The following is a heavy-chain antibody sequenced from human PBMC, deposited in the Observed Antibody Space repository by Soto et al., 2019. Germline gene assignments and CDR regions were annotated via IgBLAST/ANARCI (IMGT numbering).Heavy chain of an antibody. CDR3: AKESYDFWSGYWLVSFDY. D-gene: IGHD3-3*01. CDR1: GFTFSSYA. CDR2: ISGSGGST. J-gene: IGHJ4*02. V-gene: IGHV3-23*01. Sequence: GGSLRLSCAASGFTFSSYAMSWVRQAPGKGLEWVSAISGSGGSTYYADSVTGRFTISRDNSKNTLYLQMNSLRAEDTAVYYCAKESYDFWSGYWLVSFDYWGQGTLVTVSS.